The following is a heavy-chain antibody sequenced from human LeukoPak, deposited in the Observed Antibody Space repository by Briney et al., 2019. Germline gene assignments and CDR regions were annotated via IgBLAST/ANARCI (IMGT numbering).Heavy chain of an antibody. D-gene: IGHD3-10*01. CDR3: AKYGSGSYHAFDI. V-gene: IGHV1-69*13. Sequence: GASVKVSCNASGGTFSSYAISWVRQAPGQGLEWMGGIIPIFGTANYAQKFQCRVTITADESTSTAYMELSSLRSEDTAVYYCAKYGSGSYHAFDIWGQGTMVTVSS. CDR1: GGTFSSYA. J-gene: IGHJ3*02. CDR2: IIPIFGTA.